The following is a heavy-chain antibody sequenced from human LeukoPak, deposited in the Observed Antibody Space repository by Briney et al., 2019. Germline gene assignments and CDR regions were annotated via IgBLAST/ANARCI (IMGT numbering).Heavy chain of an antibody. CDR1: GGSISSGSYY. D-gene: IGHD2-15*01. CDR3: ARVTGDVVGPFYYYLDV. J-gene: IGHJ6*03. V-gene: IGHV4-61*02. CDR2: IYSSANI. Sequence: SETLSLTCTVSGGSISSGSYYWSWIRQPAGRGLEWIGRIYSSANIDYNPSLESRVTLSIDTSKNQFSLKLSSVTAADTAVYYCARVTGDVVGPFYYYLDVWGKGTTVTISS.